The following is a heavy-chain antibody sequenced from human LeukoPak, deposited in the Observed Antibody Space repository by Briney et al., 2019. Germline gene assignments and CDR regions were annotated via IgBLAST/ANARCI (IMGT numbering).Heavy chain of an antibody. D-gene: IGHD3-22*01. Sequence: SETLSLTCTVSGGSISSGDYYWGWIRQPPGKGLEWIGEINHIGDTNYNPSLKSRVTISADTSKNQFSLKLSSVTAADTAVYYCARGIDSSGYYYLDAFDIWGQGTMVTVSS. J-gene: IGHJ3*02. CDR1: GGSISSGDYY. V-gene: IGHV4-39*07. CDR2: INHIGDT. CDR3: ARGIDSSGYYYLDAFDI.